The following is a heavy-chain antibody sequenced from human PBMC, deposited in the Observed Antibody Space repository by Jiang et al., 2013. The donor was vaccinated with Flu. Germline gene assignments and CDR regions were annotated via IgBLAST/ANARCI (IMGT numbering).Heavy chain of an antibody. D-gene: IGHD6-13*01. CDR3: ARLGPRGAAAGNGWFDP. CDR1: YW. Sequence: YWIGWVRQMPGKAWSGWGSSILVTLIPDTARPSQGQVTISADKSISTAYLQWSSLKASDTAMYYCARLGPRGAAAGNGWFDPWGQGTLVTVSS. V-gene: IGHV5-51*01. CDR2: SILVTLIP. J-gene: IGHJ5*02.